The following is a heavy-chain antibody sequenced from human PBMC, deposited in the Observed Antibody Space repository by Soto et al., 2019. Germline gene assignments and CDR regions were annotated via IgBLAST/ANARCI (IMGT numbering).Heavy chain of an antibody. CDR1: GYTFTSYG. V-gene: IGHV1-18*01. J-gene: IGHJ3*02. CDR3: ARDRDSSLTGDLMGAFDI. Sequence: QVQLVQSGAEVKKPGASVKVSCKASGYTFTSYGISWVRQAPGQGLEWMGWISAYNGNTNYAQKLQGRVTMTTDTSTSTAYMELRSLRSDDTAVYYCARDRDSSLTGDLMGAFDIWGQGTMVTVSS. D-gene: IGHD7-27*01. CDR2: ISAYNGNT.